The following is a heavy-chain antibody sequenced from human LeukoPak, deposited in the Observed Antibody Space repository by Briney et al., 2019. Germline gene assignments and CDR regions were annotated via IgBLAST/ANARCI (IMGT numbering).Heavy chain of an antibody. CDR2: INPNSGGT. CDR1: GYTFTGYY. D-gene: IGHD6-13*01. CDR3: ARSRSWYVPQLTAGY. Sequence: ASVKVSCKASGYTFTGYYMHWVRQAPGQGLEWMGWINPNSGGTNYAQKFQGRVTVTRDTSISTAYMELGRLRSDDTAVYYCARSRSWYVPQLTAGYWGQGTLVTVSS. V-gene: IGHV1-2*02. J-gene: IGHJ4*02.